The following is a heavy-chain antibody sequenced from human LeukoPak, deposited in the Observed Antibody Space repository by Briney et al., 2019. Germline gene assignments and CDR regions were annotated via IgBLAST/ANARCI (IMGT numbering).Heavy chain of an antibody. CDR1: GFTFSSYS. J-gene: IGHJ3*02. V-gene: IGHV3-30*02. Sequence: GGSLRLSCAASGFTFSSYSMNWVRQAPGKGLEWVTFIRYDGSNNYYADSVKGRFTISRDNSKNTLYLQMNSLRAEDTAVYYCAKAHSSSPLRRAFDIWGQGTMVTVSS. CDR2: IRYDGSNN. D-gene: IGHD6-6*01. CDR3: AKAHSSSPLRRAFDI.